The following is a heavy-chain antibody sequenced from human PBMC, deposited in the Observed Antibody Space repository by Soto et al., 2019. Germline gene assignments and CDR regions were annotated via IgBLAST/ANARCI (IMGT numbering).Heavy chain of an antibody. CDR2: ISGSGGST. V-gene: IGHV3-23*01. J-gene: IGHJ4*02. D-gene: IGHD6-13*01. Sequence: GGSLRLSCAASGFTFSSYAMSWVRQAPGKGLEWVSAISGSGGSTYYADSVKGRFTISRDNSKNTLYLQMNSLRAEDTAVYYCAKGNEPGIAAAGTGSDDLNFDYWGQGTLVTVSS. CDR1: GFTFSSYA. CDR3: AKGNEPGIAAAGTGSDDLNFDY.